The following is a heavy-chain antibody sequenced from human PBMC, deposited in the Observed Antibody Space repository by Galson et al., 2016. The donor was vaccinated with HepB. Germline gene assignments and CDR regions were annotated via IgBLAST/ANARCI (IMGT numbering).Heavy chain of an antibody. Sequence: ETLSLTCIISGSSFNNYYWGWIRQPPGKGLEFIGYVYFNGNTKYNPSLKSRVTISLDTSKSQLSLRLTSVTAADTAVYYCARNYDRLDYWGQGTLVTVSS. D-gene: IGHD3-9*01. V-gene: IGHV4-59*08. CDR2: VYFNGNT. J-gene: IGHJ4*02. CDR3: ARNYDRLDY. CDR1: GSSFNNYY.